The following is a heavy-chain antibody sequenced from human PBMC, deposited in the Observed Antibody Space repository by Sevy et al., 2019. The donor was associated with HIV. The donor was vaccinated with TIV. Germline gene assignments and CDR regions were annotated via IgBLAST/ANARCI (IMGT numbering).Heavy chain of an antibody. D-gene: IGHD3-22*01. J-gene: IGHJ5*02. V-gene: IGHV4-59*01. CDR1: GGSLNSYY. CDR2: IYYIGST. CDR3: ARSGSSGLFDP. Sequence: SETLSLTCTVSGGSLNSYYWSWIRQPPGKGLEWIGYIYYIGSTNYNPSLKSRVTISVDMSKNKFSLKLSPVTAADTAVYSCARSGSSGLFDPWGQGTLVTVSS.